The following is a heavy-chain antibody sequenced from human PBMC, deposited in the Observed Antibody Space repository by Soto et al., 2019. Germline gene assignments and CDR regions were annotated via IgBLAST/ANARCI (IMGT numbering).Heavy chain of an antibody. D-gene: IGHD6-19*01. CDR3: ARGLIAVAGPLDY. CDR2: INHSGST. V-gene: IGHV4-34*01. Sequence: PSETLSLTCAVYGGSFSGYYWSWIRQPPGKGLEWIGEINHSGSTNYNPSLKSRVTISVDTSKNQFSLKLSSVTAADTAVYYWARGLIAVAGPLDYWGQGTLVTVSS. J-gene: IGHJ4*02. CDR1: GGSFSGYY.